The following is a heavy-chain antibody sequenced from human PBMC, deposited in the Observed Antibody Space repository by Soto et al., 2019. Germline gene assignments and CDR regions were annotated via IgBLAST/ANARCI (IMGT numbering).Heavy chain of an antibody. Sequence: SGPTLVNPTETLTLTCTVSGFSLSNARMGVSWIRQPPGKALEWLAHIFSNDEKSYSTSLKSRLTISKDTSKSQVVLTMTNMDPVDTATYYCARVPAIGAAAGTIYGIDVWGQVPTFTVSS. CDR2: IFSNDEK. D-gene: IGHD6-13*01. V-gene: IGHV2-26*01. CDR3: ARVPAIGAAAGTIYGIDV. J-gene: IGHJ6*02. CDR1: GFSLSNARMG.